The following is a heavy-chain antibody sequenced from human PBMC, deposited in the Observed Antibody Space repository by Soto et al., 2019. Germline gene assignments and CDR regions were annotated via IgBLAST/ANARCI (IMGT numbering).Heavy chain of an antibody. D-gene: IGHD4-4*01. CDR3: ARHAVTDYYYYYYGLDV. CDR2: IYYSGST. Sequence: ASETLSLTCTVSGGSISSSGYYWGWIRQPPGKGLEWIGYIYYSGSTDYSPSLKSRVTISVDTSKNQFALKLRSVTAADTAVYYCARHAVTDYYYYYYGLDVWGQGTTVTVSS. CDR1: GGSISSSGYY. V-gene: IGHV4-39*01. J-gene: IGHJ6*02.